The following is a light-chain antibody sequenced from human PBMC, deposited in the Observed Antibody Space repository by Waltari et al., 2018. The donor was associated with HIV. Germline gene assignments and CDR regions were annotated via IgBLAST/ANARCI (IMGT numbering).Light chain of an antibody. J-gene: IGLJ3*02. CDR2: EVS. CDR1: SSDVGAYNY. V-gene: IGLV2-14*01. CDR3: SSYANANIL. Sequence: QSALTQPASVSGSPGQSITISCTGTSSDVGAYNYVSWYQHHPGKAPKLIIYEVSNRPSGISNRFSGSNSGNTASLTISGLQAEDEADYYCSSYANANILFGGGTKLTVL.